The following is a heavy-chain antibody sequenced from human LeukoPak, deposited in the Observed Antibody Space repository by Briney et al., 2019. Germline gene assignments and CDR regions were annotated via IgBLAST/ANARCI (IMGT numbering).Heavy chain of an antibody. J-gene: IGHJ4*02. CDR3: ARQGIAAAGTDY. Sequence: SETLSLTCTVSGGSISSSSYYWGWIRQPPGKGLEWIGSIYYSGSTYYNPSLKSRVTISVDTSKNQFSLNLSSVTAADTAVYYCARQGIAAAGTDYWGQGTLVTVSS. V-gene: IGHV4-39*01. CDR1: GGSISSSSYY. CDR2: IYYSGST. D-gene: IGHD6-13*01.